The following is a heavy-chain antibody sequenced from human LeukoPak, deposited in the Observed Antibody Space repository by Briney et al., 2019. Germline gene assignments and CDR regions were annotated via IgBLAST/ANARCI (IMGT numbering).Heavy chain of an antibody. V-gene: IGHV3-7*01. CDR1: GFTFSSYW. D-gene: IGHD3-3*01. CDR3: ARVRYYDFWSGYEPNDY. CDR2: IKQDGSEK. J-gene: IGHJ4*02. Sequence: GGSLRLSCAASGFTFSSYWMSWVRQGPGKGLEWVANIKQDGSEKYYVDSVKGRFTISRDNAKNSLYLQMNSLRAEDTAVYYCARVRYYDFWSGYEPNDYWGQGTLVTVSS.